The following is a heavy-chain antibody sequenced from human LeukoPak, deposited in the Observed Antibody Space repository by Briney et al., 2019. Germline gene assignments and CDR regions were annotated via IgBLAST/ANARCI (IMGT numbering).Heavy chain of an antibody. J-gene: IGHJ6*02. CDR3: ARGHPITILGVVKGMDV. CDR2: INPSGGST. V-gene: IGHV1-46*01. D-gene: IGHD3-3*01. CDR1: GYTFTSYY. Sequence: ASVKVSCKASGYTFTSYYMHWVRQAPGQGLEWMGIINPSGGSTSYAQKFQGRVTMTRDTSTSTVYMELSSLRSEDTAVYYCARGHPITILGVVKGMDVWGQGTTVTVSS.